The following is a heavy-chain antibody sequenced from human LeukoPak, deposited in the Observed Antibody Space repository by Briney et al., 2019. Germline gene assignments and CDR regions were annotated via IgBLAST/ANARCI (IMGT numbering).Heavy chain of an antibody. CDR2: IYYSGST. CDR1: GGSISSYY. D-gene: IGHD1-14*01. J-gene: IGHJ3*02. CDR3: ASGRESDDAFDI. V-gene: IGHV4-59*01. Sequence: SETLSLTCTVSGGSISSYYWSWIRQPPGKGLEWIGYIYYSGSTNYNPSLKSRVTISVDTSKNQFSLKLSSVTAADTAVYYCASGRESDDAFDIWGQGTMVTVSS.